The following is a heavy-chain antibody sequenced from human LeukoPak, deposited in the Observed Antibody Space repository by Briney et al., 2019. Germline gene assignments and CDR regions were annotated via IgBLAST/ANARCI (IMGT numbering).Heavy chain of an antibody. CDR1: GGSIGTYY. CDR2: IYYSGST. D-gene: IGHD3-22*01. J-gene: IGHJ4*02. CDR3: ASDSSGYYDY. Sequence: SETLSLTCTVSGGSIGTYYWSWIRQPPGKGLEWIGYIYYSGSTNYNPSLKSRVTISVDTSKNQFSLKLSSVTAADTAVYYCASDSSGYYDYWGQGTLVTVSS. V-gene: IGHV4-59*01.